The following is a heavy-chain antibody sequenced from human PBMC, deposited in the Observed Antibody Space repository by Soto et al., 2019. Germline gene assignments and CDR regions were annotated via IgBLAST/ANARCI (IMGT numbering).Heavy chain of an antibody. CDR1: GLSFTDAW. J-gene: IGHJ4*02. V-gene: IGHV3-15*07. CDR3: TTDYCGADTYQLNN. CDR2: IKRKTDGGTI. D-gene: IGHD2-21*01. Sequence: RGSLRLSCAASGLSFTDAWMNLGHQAPGKGLEWVGRIKRKTDGGTIDSAAPVKGRFTISRDDSKNTVYLQMSSLKTEDTAVYYCTTDYCGADTYQLNNWGQGALVIGSS.